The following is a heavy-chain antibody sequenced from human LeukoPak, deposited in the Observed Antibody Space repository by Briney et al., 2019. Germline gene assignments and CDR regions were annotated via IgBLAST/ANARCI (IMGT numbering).Heavy chain of an antibody. J-gene: IGHJ4*02. CDR3: ARDRGYSYGPDY. CDR2: IYYSGST. Sequence: SETLSLTCTVSGGSIRSYYWSWIRQPPGKGLEWIGYIYYSGSTNYNPSLKSRVTISVDTSKNQFSLKLSSVTAADTAVYYCARDRGYSYGPDYWGREPWSPSPQ. V-gene: IGHV4-59*01. D-gene: IGHD5-18*01. CDR1: GGSIRSYY.